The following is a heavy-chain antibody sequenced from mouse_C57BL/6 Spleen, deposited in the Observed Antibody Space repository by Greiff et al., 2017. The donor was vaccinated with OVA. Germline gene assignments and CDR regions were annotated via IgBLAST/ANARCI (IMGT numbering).Heavy chain of an antibody. Sequence: QVQLQQPGAELVRPGSSVKLSCKASGYTFTSYWMHWVKQRPIQGLEWIGNIDPSDSETHYNQKFKDKATLTVDKSSSTAYMQLSSLTSEDSAVYYCARGSTTVVAPLGYWGQGTTLTVSS. CDR3: ARGSTTVVAPLGY. D-gene: IGHD1-1*01. V-gene: IGHV1-52*01. CDR1: GYTFTSYW. CDR2: IDPSDSET. J-gene: IGHJ2*01.